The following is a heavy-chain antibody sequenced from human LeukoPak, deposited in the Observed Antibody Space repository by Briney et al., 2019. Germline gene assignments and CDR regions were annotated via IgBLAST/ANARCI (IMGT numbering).Heavy chain of an antibody. J-gene: IGHJ4*02. CDR2: VLDSERT. CDR1: GGSISTHY. CDR3: ATIKRGSIFGYFDF. D-gene: IGHD5-18*01. V-gene: IGHV4-59*11. Sequence: SGTLSLTCTVSGGSISTHYWSWIRQPPGKGLEWIGYVLDSERTKDNPSLKSRATLSADTSKNQFSLRLTSVTAADSAVYYCATIKRGSIFGYFDFWGQGGLVTVSS.